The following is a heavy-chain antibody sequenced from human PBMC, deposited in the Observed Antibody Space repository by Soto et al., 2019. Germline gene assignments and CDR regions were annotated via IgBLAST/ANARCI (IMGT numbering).Heavy chain of an antibody. Sequence: EVQLVESGGGLVQPGGSLRLSCAASGFTVSSNYMSWVRQAPGKGLEWGSVIYRGGSKYYPDSVKGRFTISRDNPRNTLYLQMTSLRAEDTAVYYCAREPNYYYYYMDVWGKGTTVTVSS. CDR1: GFTVSSNY. J-gene: IGHJ6*03. CDR3: AREPNYYYYYMDV. CDR2: IYRGGSK. V-gene: IGHV3-66*01.